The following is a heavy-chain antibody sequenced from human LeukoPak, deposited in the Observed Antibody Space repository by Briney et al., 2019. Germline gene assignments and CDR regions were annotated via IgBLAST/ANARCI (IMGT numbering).Heavy chain of an antibody. Sequence: SQTLSLTCAISGDSVSSNSAAWNWIRQSPSRGLEWLGRTYYRSKWYNDYAVSVKSRITINPDTSKNQFSLQLSSVTPEDTAVHYCARVRGDGYNFLYFDYWGQGTLVTVSS. CDR2: TYYRSKWYN. J-gene: IGHJ4*02. V-gene: IGHV6-1*01. D-gene: IGHD5-24*01. CDR3: ARVRGDGYNFLYFDY. CDR1: GDSVSSNSAA.